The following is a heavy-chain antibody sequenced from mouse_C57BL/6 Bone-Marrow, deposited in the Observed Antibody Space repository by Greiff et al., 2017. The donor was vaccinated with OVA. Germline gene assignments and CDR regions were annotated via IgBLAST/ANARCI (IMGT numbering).Heavy chain of an antibody. CDR3: TYYYGAD. J-gene: IGHJ3*01. CDR1: GYTFTSYW. V-gene: IGHV1-5*01. CDR2: IFPGNSDT. Sequence: VQLKESGTVLARPGASVKLSCKTSGYTFTSYWMHWVKQRPGQGLEWIGAIFPGNSDTSYNQKFKGKAKLTADTSASTAYMELSSLTNEDSAVYYCTYYYGADWGQGTLVTVSA. D-gene: IGHD1-1*01.